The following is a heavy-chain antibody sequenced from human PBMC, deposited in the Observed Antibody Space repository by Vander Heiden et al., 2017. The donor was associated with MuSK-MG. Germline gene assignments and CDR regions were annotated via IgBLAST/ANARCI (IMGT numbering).Heavy chain of an antibody. Sequence: QVQLVQSGPAVKKPGSSVKVSCRASGYTCTSYYMNWVRQAPGQGLEWMGIINPSGGSTSYAQQFQGRVTMTRDTSTSTVYMELSSLRAEDTAVYYCARGVDILTGLTPYYFDYWGQGTRVTVSS. CDR3: ARGVDILTGLTPYYFDY. CDR1: GYTCTSYY. V-gene: IGHV1-46*03. D-gene: IGHD3-9*01. J-gene: IGHJ4*02. CDR2: INPSGGST.